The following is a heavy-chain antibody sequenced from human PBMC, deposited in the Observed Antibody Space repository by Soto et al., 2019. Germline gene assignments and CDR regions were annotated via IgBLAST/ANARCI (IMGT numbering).Heavy chain of an antibody. V-gene: IGHV1-8*01. CDR3: ARGDLTIFGVVALGFWFDP. D-gene: IGHD3-3*01. CDR2: MNPNSGNT. CDR1: GYTFTSYD. J-gene: IGHJ5*02. Sequence: GASVKVSCKASGYTFTSYDINWVRQATGQGLEWMGWMNPNSGNTGYAQKFQGRVTMTRNTSISTAYMELSSLRSEDTAVYYCARGDLTIFGVVALGFWFDPWGQGTLVTVSS.